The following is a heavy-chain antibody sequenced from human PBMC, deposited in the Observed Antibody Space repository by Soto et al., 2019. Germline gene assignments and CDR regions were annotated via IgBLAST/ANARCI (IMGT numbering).Heavy chain of an antibody. V-gene: IGHV1-8*01. CDR2: MNPNSGNT. D-gene: IGHD1-1*01. Sequence: GASVKVSCKASGYTFTSYDINWVRQATGQGLEWMGWMNPNSGNTGYAQKFQGRVTMTRNTSISTAYMELSSLRSEDTAVYYCARLERPVPALGYYYYYMDVWGKGTTVTVSS. J-gene: IGHJ6*03. CDR1: GYTFTSYD. CDR3: ARLERPVPALGYYYYYMDV.